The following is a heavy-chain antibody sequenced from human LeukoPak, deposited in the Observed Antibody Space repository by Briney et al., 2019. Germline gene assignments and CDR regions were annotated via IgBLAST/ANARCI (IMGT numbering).Heavy chain of an antibody. D-gene: IGHD3-10*01. V-gene: IGHV3-33*01. CDR1: GFTFSSYG. CDR2: IWYDGSNK. Sequence: GGSLRLSCAASGFTFSSYGMHWVRQAPGKGLEWVAVIWYDGSNKYYADSVKGRFTISRDNSKNTLYLQMNSLRAEDTAVYYCASGTRGVIGYYYGMDVWGQGTTVTVSS. J-gene: IGHJ6*02. CDR3: ASGTRGVIGYYYGMDV.